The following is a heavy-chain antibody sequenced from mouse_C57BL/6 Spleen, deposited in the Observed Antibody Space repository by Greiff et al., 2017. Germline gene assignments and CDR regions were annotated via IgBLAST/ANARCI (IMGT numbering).Heavy chain of an antibody. Sequence: VQLQQPGADLVKPGASVKLSCKASGYTFTSYWMHWVKQRPGQGLEWIGMIHPNSGSTNYNEKFKSKATLTVDKSSSTAYMQLSSLTSEDSAVYYCAREGAYYSNLAWFAYWGQGTLVTVSA. J-gene: IGHJ3*01. D-gene: IGHD2-5*01. CDR3: AREGAYYSNLAWFAY. CDR2: IHPNSGST. V-gene: IGHV1-64*01. CDR1: GYTFTSYW.